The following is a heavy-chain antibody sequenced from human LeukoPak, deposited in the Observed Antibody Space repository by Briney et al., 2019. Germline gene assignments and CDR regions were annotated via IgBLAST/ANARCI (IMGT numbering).Heavy chain of an antibody. V-gene: IGHV4-38-2*02. J-gene: IGHJ4*02. CDR1: GYSISSGYY. CDR3: AREGHYFDY. CDR2: IYHSGST. Sequence: PSETLSLTCTVSGYSISSGYYWGWIRQPPGKGLEWIGSIYHSGSTYYNPSLKSRVTISVDTSKNQFSLKLSSVTAADTAVYYCAREGHYFDYWGQGTLVTVSS.